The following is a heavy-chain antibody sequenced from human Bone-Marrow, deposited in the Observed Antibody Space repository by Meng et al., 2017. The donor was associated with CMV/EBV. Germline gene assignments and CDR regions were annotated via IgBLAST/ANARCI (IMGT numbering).Heavy chain of an antibody. CDR1: GGSISSSSYY. CDR2: IYYSGST. J-gene: IGHJ4*02. V-gene: IGHV4-39*07. D-gene: IGHD1-20*01. CDR3: ARDQRPRYNWNY. Sequence: GSLRLSCTVSGGSISSSSYYWGWIRQPPGKGLEWIGCIYYSGSTYYNPSLKSRVTISVDTSKNQFSLKLSSVTAAYPAVYYCARDQRPRYNWNYWGQGTLVTVSS.